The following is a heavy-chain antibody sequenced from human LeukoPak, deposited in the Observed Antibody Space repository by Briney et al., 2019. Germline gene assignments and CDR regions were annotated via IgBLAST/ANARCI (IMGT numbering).Heavy chain of an antibody. CDR1: GGSISSSSYY. Sequence: SETLSLTCTVSGGSISSSSYYWGWIRQPPGKGLEWIGSIYYSGSTYYNPSLKSRVTISVDTSKNQFSLKLSSVTAADTAVYYCASPPWGYDILTGFWDYWGQGTLVTASS. V-gene: IGHV4-39*01. D-gene: IGHD3-9*01. CDR2: IYYSGST. J-gene: IGHJ4*02. CDR3: ASPPWGYDILTGFWDY.